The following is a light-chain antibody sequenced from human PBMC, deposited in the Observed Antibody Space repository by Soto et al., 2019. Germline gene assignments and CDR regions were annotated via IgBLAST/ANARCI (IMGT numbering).Light chain of an antibody. J-gene: IGKJ5*01. CDR1: QRVSSTL. V-gene: IGKV3-20*01. CDR3: QHTPT. CDR2: GAS. Sequence: EMVLVGSPGSPCLSPGERATLSCRDSQRVSSTLLALYQQNPGQAPRLLIYGASTRATGIPDRLSGSGSETAFTLTITRLEPEDSAVYYCQHTPTFRQAPRLEIK.